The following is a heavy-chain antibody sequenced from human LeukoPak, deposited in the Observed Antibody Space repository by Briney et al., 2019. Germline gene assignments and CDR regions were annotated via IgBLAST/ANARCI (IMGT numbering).Heavy chain of an antibody. CDR2: ISGSGGST. J-gene: IGHJ3*02. D-gene: IGHD2-2*01. Sequence: PGGSLRLSCAASGFTFSSYAMSWVRQAPGKGLEWVSAISGSGGSTYYADSVKGRFTISRDNSKNTLYLQVNSLRAEDTAVYYCAVYDIVVVPAAGDLGAFDIWGQGTMVTVSS. CDR3: AVYDIVVVPAAGDLGAFDI. V-gene: IGHV3-23*01. CDR1: GFTFSSYA.